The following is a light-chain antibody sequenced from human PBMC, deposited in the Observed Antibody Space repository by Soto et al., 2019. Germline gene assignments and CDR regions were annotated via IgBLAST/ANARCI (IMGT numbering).Light chain of an antibody. J-gene: IGKJ2*01. CDR1: QSVGSN. CDR2: GAS. V-gene: IGKV3-15*01. CDR3: QQYNNWPYT. Sequence: EMVMTRSPATLSVSPGERATLSCRASQSVGSNLAWYQQKPGQAPRFLIFGASTRASGIPARFSGSGSGTEFTLTISSLQSEDFAVYYCQQYNNWPYTFGQGTKLEIK.